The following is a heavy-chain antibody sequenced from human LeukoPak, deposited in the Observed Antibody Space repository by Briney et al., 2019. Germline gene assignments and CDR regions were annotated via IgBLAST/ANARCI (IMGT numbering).Heavy chain of an antibody. CDR1: GGSISSYY. CDR3: ARKPIVGATTD. V-gene: IGHV4-59*12. CDR2: IYHSGST. Sequence: PSETLSLTCTVSGGSISSYYWSWIRQPPGKGLERIGYIYHSGSTYYNPSLKSRVTISVDRSKNQFSLKLSSVTAADTAVYYCARKPIVGATTDWGQGTLVTVSS. J-gene: IGHJ4*02. D-gene: IGHD1-26*01.